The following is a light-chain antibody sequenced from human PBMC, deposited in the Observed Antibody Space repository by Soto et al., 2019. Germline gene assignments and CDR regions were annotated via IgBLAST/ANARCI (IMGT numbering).Light chain of an antibody. J-gene: IGKJ5*01. V-gene: IGKV1-39*01. CDR2: SAS. CDR3: QQSLTMPIT. CDR1: QSINNY. Sequence: DIQMTQSPASLSVSVGARVTITCRASQSINNYLNWYLQRPGQAPKILIRSASTLQRGVPSRFSGSGSRTEFNLTIADLQPDDFGTYYCQQSLTMPITFGHGTQLDIK.